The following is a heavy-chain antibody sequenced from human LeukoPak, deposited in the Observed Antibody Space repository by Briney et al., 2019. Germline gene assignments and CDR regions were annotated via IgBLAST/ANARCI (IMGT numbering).Heavy chain of an antibody. D-gene: IGHD2-15*01. J-gene: IGHJ4*02. CDR3: AKGGGSSYNYYFDY. V-gene: IGHV3-15*01. Sequence: GGSLRLSCAASGFTFSNAWMSWVRQAPGKGLEWVGRIKSKTDGGTTDYAAPVKGRFTISRDDSKNTLYLQMNSLRAEDTAVYYCAKGGGSSYNYYFDYWGQGSLVTVSS. CDR1: GFTFSNAW. CDR2: IKSKTDGGTT.